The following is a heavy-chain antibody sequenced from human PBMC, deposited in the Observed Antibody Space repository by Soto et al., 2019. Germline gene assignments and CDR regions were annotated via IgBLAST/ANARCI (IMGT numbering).Heavy chain of an antibody. Sequence: ASVKVSCKASGGTFSSYAISWVRQAPGQGLEWMGGIIPIFGTANYAQKFQGRVTITADESTSTAYMELSSLRSEDTAVYYCARDLVIEGYYYYYGMDVWGQGTTVTVSS. J-gene: IGHJ6*02. CDR2: IIPIFGTA. V-gene: IGHV1-69*13. CDR1: GGTFSSYA. CDR3: ARDLVIEGYYYYYGMDV.